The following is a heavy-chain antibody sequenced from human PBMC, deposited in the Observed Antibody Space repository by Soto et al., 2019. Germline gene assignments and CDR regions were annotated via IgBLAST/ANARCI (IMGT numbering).Heavy chain of an antibody. CDR3: GRVVGALGPRFEH. V-gene: IGHV1-18*01. CDR2: ISAYNGNT. CDR1: GYTFTSYG. J-gene: IGHJ5*02. Sequence: QVQLEQSGAEVKKPGASVKVSCKASGYTFTSYGISWVRQAPGQGLEWMGWISAYNGNTNYAQKLQGRVTMTTDTSTSPGYTELGGMRWEDTAVCYSGRVVGALGPRFEHWGQRTRVPVSS. D-gene: IGHD2-15*01.